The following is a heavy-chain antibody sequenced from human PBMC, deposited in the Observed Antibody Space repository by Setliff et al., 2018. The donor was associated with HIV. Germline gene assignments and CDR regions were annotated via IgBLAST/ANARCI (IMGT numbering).Heavy chain of an antibody. D-gene: IGHD3-22*01. CDR1: GYTFSSYD. V-gene: IGHV1-8*02. Sequence: GASVKVSCKASGYTFSSYDTNWVRQATGQGLEWMGWMNPNSGNTGYAQKFQGRVTMTRDTSISTAYMELNNLKFEDTAVYYCARARRDSYDRGRRNHYYIDVWGKGTTVTVSS. CDR2: MNPNSGNT. CDR3: ARARRDSYDRGRRNHYYIDV. J-gene: IGHJ6*03.